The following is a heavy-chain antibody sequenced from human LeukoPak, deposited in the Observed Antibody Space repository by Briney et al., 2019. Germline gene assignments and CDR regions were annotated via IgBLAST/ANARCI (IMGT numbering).Heavy chain of an antibody. Sequence: SETLSLTCTVSGGSISSSSYYWGWIRQPPGKGLEWLGSIYYSGSTYYNPSLKSRVTISEDTSKNQFSLKLSSVTAADTAVYYCARGGCSSTSCYAVHRFNWFDPWGQGTLVTVSS. D-gene: IGHD2-2*01. CDR2: IYYSGST. CDR1: GGSISSSSYY. V-gene: IGHV4-39*07. J-gene: IGHJ5*02. CDR3: ARGGCSSTSCYAVHRFNWFDP.